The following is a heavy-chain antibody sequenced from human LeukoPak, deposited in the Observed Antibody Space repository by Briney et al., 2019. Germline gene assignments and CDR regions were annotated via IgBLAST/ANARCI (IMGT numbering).Heavy chain of an antibody. CDR1: GFTFSSYA. D-gene: IGHD6-13*01. CDR2: MSASGGST. J-gene: IGHJ4*02. V-gene: IGHV3-23*01. CDR3: AKDSAEQQLVPDFDY. Sequence: PGGSLRLFCAASGFTFSSYAMSWVRQAPGTGLEWVSSMSASGGSTYYADSVKGRFTVSRDNSKNTLYLQMNSLRAEDTAVYYCAKDSAEQQLVPDFDYWGQGTLVTVSS.